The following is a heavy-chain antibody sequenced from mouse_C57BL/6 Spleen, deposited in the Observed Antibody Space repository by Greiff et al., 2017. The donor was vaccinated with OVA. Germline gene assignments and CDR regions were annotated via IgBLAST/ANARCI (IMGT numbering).Heavy chain of an antibody. Sequence: EVQLVESGPELVKPGASVKMSCKASGYTFTDYNMHWVKQSHGKSLEWIGYINPNNGGTSYNQKFKGKATLTVNKSSSTAYMELLSLTSEDSAVYYCARQLRLPPYFDYWGQGTTLTVSS. CDR2: INPNNGGT. CDR1: GYTFTDYN. CDR3: ARQLRLPPYFDY. V-gene: IGHV1-22*01. J-gene: IGHJ2*01. D-gene: IGHD3-2*02.